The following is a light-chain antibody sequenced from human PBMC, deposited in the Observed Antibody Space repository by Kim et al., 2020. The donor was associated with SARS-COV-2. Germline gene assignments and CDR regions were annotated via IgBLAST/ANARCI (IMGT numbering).Light chain of an antibody. CDR1: SLRSYY. J-gene: IGLJ2*01. V-gene: IGLV3-19*01. Sequence: SSELTQDPAVSVALGQTVRITCQGDSLRSYYATWYQHKPGHAPILVIYGKNNRPSGIPDRFSGSSSGNTASLTITGTQAGDEADYYCNSRDSNDNVVFGG. CDR3: NSRDSNDNVV. CDR2: GKN.